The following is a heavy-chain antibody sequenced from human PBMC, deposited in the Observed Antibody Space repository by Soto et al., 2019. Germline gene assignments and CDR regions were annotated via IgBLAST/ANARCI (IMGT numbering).Heavy chain of an antibody. Sequence: AGGSLRLSCEASGFSLSRFAMNWVRQVPGKGLERVSVTTGSDGTTYYADSVKGRFTISRDSSKNTLYLQMNNVRAEDTAVYYCAKVGTSIYVWDYFDQWGQGTLVTVSS. J-gene: IGHJ4*02. V-gene: IGHV3-23*01. CDR3: AKVGTSIYVWDYFDQ. CDR1: GFSLSRFA. D-gene: IGHD3-16*01. CDR2: TTGSDGTT.